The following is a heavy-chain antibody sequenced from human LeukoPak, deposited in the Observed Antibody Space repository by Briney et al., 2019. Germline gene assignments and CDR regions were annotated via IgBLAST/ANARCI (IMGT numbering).Heavy chain of an antibody. J-gene: IGHJ3*02. V-gene: IGHV4-38-2*01. D-gene: IGHD2-15*01. CDR1: DYSLSSGYY. CDR2: IYHSGST. CDR3: AAGYCSGGSCYSVVHDAFDI. Sequence: PSETLSLTCAVSDYSLSSGYYWGWIRPPPGKGLEWIGSIYHSGSTYYNPSLKSRVTISVDTSKNQFSLKLSSATAADTAVYYCAAGYCSGGSCYSVVHDAFDIWGQGTMVTVSS.